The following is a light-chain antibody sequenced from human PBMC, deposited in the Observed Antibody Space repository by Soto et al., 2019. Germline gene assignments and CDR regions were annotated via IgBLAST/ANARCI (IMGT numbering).Light chain of an antibody. V-gene: IGKV3-11*01. CDR1: QSISSH. CDR3: QQRSNWPLT. J-gene: IGKJ4*01. CDR2: DAS. Sequence: EIVLTQSPATLSLSPGERATLSCRASQSISSHLAWYQQKPGQAPRLLNYDASNRAPGIPARFSGSGSGTDFTLTISSLEPEDVAVYYCQQRSNWPLTFGGGTKVEIK.